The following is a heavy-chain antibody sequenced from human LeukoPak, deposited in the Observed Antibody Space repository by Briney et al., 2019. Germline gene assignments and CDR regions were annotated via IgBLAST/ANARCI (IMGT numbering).Heavy chain of an antibody. CDR1: GYTFTGYS. V-gene: IGHV1-2*02. CDR2: INPNSGDT. D-gene: IGHD2-21*02. Sequence: ASVMVSCKASGYTFTGYSIHWVRQAPGQGLEWMGCINPNSGDTNYPQKFQDRVTLSRDTSISTAYMELTDLRSDDTAMYYCARSNGDYYNWFDPWGQGTLVTVSS. J-gene: IGHJ5*02. CDR3: ARSNGDYYNWFDP.